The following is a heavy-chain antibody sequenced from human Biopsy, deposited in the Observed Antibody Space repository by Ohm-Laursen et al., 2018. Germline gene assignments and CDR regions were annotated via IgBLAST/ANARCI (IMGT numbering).Heavy chain of an antibody. CDR2: MLHSGHS. V-gene: IGHV4-59*08. D-gene: IGHD5/OR15-5a*01. CDR3: ARHFESTAIFDY. CDR1: GDSIKNDA. J-gene: IGHJ4*02. Sequence: GTLSLTCSVSGDSIKNDAWSWIRQFPGKGLEWLGYMLHSGHSDYNPSLERRLTLSIDASRNQISLNLSSVTAADTAIYYCARHFESTAIFDYWGQGALITVSS.